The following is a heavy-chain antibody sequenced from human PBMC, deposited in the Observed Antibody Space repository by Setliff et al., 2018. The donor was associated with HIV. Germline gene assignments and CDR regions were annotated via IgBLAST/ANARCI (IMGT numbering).Heavy chain of an antibody. V-gene: IGHV4-4*07. D-gene: IGHD1-26*01. CDR2: IYTSGNT. CDR1: GGSISSYY. J-gene: IGHJ4*02. Sequence: PSETLSLTCTVSGGSISSYYWSWIRQPAGKGLEWIGRIYTSGNTNYNPSLRSRVTMSVDTSKNQFSLKVTSVTAADTAVYYCARHRDGGTYPLDYWGQGTLVTVSS. CDR3: ARHRDGGTYPLDY.